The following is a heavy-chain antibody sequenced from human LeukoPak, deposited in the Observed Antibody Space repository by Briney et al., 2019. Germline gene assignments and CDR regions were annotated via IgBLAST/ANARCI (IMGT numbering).Heavy chain of an antibody. D-gene: IGHD6-19*01. CDR1: GYTLSSFA. J-gene: IGHJ6*02. CDR3: ARDGKHIAVPGVRHPMDV. CDR2: INAANGNA. V-gene: IGHV1-3*01. Sequence: GASVKVSCKASGYTLSSFAMHWVRQAPGQRLEWMGRINAANGNAEYSQKFQGRVIVTTDTSANTVYMELSSLRSEDTAVYYCARDGKHIAVPGVRHPMDVWGQGTAVTVSS.